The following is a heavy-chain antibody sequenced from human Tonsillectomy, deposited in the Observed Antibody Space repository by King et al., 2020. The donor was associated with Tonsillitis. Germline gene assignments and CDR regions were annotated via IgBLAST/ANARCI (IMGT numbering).Heavy chain of an antibody. D-gene: IGHD3-3*01. Sequence: QLQESGPGLVKPSETLSLTCTVSGGSINNYYWSWIRQPPGKGLEWIGYIYYSGSTNYNPSLKSRVTISVDTSKNQFSLRLSSVTAADTAVYYCARLSRFLEWLPDYWGQGTLVTVSS. CDR3: ARLSRFLEWLPDY. CDR1: GGSINNYY. J-gene: IGHJ4*02. V-gene: IGHV4-59*01. CDR2: IYYSGST.